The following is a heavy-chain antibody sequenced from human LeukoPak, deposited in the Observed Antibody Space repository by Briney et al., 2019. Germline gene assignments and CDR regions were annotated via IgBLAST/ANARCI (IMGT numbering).Heavy chain of an antibody. CDR1: GGSISSSTFY. V-gene: IGHV4-61*05. Sequence: SETLSLTCAVSGGSISSSTFYWVWIRQPPGKGLEWIGNIYYSGSTDSNPSLKSRVTFSVDTSKNQFSLKLSSVTAADTAMYYCARGQRGLPYWGQGTLVTVSS. CDR3: ARGQRGLPY. J-gene: IGHJ4*02. D-gene: IGHD3/OR15-3a*01. CDR2: IYYSGST.